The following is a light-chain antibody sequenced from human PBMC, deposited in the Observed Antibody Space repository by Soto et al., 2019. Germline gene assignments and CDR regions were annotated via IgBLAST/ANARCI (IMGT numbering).Light chain of an antibody. Sequence: EIVMTQSPATLSVSPGERATLSCRASQSVSNNLAWYQQKPGQGPSLLIFGASTRATGIPARFVGSGSGTEFTLTISSLQSEDFAVYYCQQYNNWPQTFGQGTRVEIK. CDR1: QSVSNN. CDR2: GAS. V-gene: IGKV3-15*01. CDR3: QQYNNWPQT. J-gene: IGKJ1*01.